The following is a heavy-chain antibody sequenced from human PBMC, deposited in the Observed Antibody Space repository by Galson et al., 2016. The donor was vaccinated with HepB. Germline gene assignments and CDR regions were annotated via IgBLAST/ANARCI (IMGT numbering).Heavy chain of an antibody. V-gene: IGHV4-4*03. D-gene: IGHD3-10*01. Sequence: RETLSLTCAVSGGSIRSSHWWSWVRPPPGKGLEWIGEIYHSGSTHYNPSLQSRVTISVDKAKNQFSLKLSSVTAADTAVYYCARDLLQTGKNYWGQGTLVAVSS. CDR2: IYHSGST. CDR3: ARDLLQTGKNY. CDR1: GGSIRSSHW. J-gene: IGHJ4*02.